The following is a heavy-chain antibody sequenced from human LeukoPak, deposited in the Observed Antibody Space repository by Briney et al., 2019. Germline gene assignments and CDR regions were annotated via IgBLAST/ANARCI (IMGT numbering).Heavy chain of an antibody. Sequence: PGGSLRLSCAASGFNFGDYYMTWIRQAPGKGLECASYISGSGTTIYYADSVEGRFTISRDNAKTSLYLQMNSLRADDTAVYFCARDGDGIHPNKGFDAWGQGTLVTVSS. D-gene: IGHD2-21*01. CDR2: ISGSGTTI. J-gene: IGHJ5*02. CDR3: ARDGDGIHPNKGFDA. V-gene: IGHV3-11*01. CDR1: GFNFGDYY.